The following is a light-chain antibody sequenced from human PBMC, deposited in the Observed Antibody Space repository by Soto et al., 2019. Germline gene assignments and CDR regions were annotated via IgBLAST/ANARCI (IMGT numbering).Light chain of an antibody. CDR1: QSVSCNN. CDR3: QQYDSSLWT. CDR2: GVS. J-gene: IGKJ1*01. V-gene: IGKV3-20*01. Sequence: EIVLTQSPGTLSLSPGERATLYCRASQSVSCNNLVWYQQKPGQAPRLLIYGVSSRATGIPDRFSGSGSGTDFTLTISRLEPDDFAVYYCQQYDSSLWTFGQGTKVDIK.